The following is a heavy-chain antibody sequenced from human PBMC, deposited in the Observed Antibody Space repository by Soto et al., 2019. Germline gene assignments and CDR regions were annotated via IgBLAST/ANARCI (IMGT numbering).Heavy chain of an antibody. CDR2: INWDSGKM. CDR3: ARNNPDINGIYESTWFDP. V-gene: IGHV3-9*01. D-gene: IGHD2-8*01. J-gene: IGHJ5*02. Sequence: QSECPLRLSCSASISTLDTYTMHWVRQAPGKGLEWVAGINWDSGKMGYADSVKGRFSISRDHAKNSLYLQVSSMKPEDTAFYFCARNNPDINGIYESTWFDPCGMAT. CDR1: ISTLDTYT.